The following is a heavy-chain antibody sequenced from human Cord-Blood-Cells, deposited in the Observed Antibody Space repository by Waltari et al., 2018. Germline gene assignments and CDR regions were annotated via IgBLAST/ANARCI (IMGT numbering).Heavy chain of an antibody. V-gene: IGHV1-3*01. Sequence: QVQLVQSGAEVKKPGASVKVSCQASGYTFTSYAMHWVRQAPGQRLEWMGWINAGNGNTKDSQKFQGRVTITRDTSASTAYMELSSLRSEDTAVYYCARVRRWGNFDYWGQGTLVTVSS. CDR2: INAGNGNT. J-gene: IGHJ4*02. D-gene: IGHD7-27*01. CDR3: ARVRRWGNFDY. CDR1: GYTFTSYA.